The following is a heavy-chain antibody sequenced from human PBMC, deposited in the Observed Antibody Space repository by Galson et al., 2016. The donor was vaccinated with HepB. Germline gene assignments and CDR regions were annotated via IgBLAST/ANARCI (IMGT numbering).Heavy chain of an antibody. V-gene: IGHV3-53*01. CDR1: GFTVSDYY. J-gene: IGHJ6*03. Sequence: SLRLSCAASGFTVSDYYMTWVRQAPGKGLEWVSVVFLGGSTYYAQSVEGRFTISRDDSKNTLHLQMNSLTAEDTAGYFCARTSYRECTGTHCVNFRYYYYFMDVWGKGTTVTVSS. D-gene: IGHD2-8*02. CDR3: ARTSYRECTGTHCVNFRYYYYFMDV. CDR2: VFLGGST.